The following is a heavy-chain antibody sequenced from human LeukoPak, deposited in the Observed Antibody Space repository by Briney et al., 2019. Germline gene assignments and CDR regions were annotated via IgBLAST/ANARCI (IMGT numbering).Heavy chain of an antibody. Sequence: PGGSLRLSCAASGFTFSSYEMNWVRQAPGKGLEWVSYISSSGSTIYYADSVKGRFTISRDNAKNSLYLQMNSLRAEDTAVYYCARSRTGYTPVAYFDYWGQGTLVTVSS. D-gene: IGHD6-19*01. J-gene: IGHJ4*02. CDR2: ISSSGSTI. CDR1: GFTFSSYE. V-gene: IGHV3-48*03. CDR3: ARSRTGYTPVAYFDY.